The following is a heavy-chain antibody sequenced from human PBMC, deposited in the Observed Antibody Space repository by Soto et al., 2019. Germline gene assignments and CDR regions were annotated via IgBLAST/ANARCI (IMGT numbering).Heavy chain of an antibody. CDR2: ISAYNSNT. J-gene: IGHJ3*01. Sequence: ASVKVSCKASGYTFTSYGMSWVRQAPGQGLECMGWISAYNSNTDYAQKLQGRVTMTTDTPTSTAYMELRGLRSEDTAVYYCARYRAKVPVAFDVWGQGTMVP. V-gene: IGHV1-18*01. CDR3: ARYRAKVPVAFDV. CDR1: GYTFTSYG. D-gene: IGHD3-10*01.